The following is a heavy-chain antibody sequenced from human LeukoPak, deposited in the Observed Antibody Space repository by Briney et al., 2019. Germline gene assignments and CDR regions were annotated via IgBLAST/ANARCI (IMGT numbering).Heavy chain of an antibody. CDR3: ARVLVPAAIYLHNWFDP. J-gene: IGHJ5*02. D-gene: IGHD2-2*01. V-gene: IGHV1-2*02. CDR1: GYTFTSYY. Sequence: ASVKVSCKASGYTFTSYYMHWVRQAPGQGLEWMGWIKPSSGGTNYAQKFQGRVTMTRDTSISTAYMELSRLRSDDTAVYYCARVLVPAAIYLHNWFDPWGQGTLVTVSS. CDR2: IKPSSGGT.